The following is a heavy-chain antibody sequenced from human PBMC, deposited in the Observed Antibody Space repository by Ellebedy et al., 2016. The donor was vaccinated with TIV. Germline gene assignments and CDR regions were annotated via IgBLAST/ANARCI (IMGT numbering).Heavy chain of an antibody. Sequence: PGGSLRLSCAASGFTLSSYWMSWVRQAPGKGLEWVANMKQDGSEKYYVDSVKGRFTISRDNAKDSVYLQMNSLRVEDTAVYYCARGPGWIAGDFDAFYLWGQGTMVTVSS. CDR1: GFTLSSYW. CDR2: MKQDGSEK. CDR3: ARGPGWIAGDFDAFYL. J-gene: IGHJ3*01. D-gene: IGHD6-13*01. V-gene: IGHV3-7*03.